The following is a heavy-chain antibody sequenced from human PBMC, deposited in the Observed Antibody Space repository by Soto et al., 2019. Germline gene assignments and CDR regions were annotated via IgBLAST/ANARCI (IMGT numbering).Heavy chain of an antibody. CDR2: ITYDGREK. Sequence: QVQLVESGGGVVQPGRSLRLSCAASGFTFSSFGMHWVRQAPGKGLEWVAVITYDGREKYHADSVKGRFTISRDNSKNPLYLQMNSLRAEDTAVYYCARKPEPGTTVPLHYWGQGTLVTVSS. CDR1: GFTFSSFG. V-gene: IGHV3-30*03. CDR3: ARKPEPGTTVPLHY. J-gene: IGHJ4*02. D-gene: IGHD1-1*01.